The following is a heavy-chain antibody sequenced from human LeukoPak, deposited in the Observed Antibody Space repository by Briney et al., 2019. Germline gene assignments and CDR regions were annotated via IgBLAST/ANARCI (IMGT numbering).Heavy chain of an antibody. CDR1: GGSFSGYY. CDR2: INHSGST. D-gene: IGHD6-19*01. Sequence: PSETLSLTCAVYGGSFSGYYWSWIRQPPGKGLEWIGEINHSGSTNYNSSLKSRVTISVDTSKNQFSLKLSSVTAADTAVYYCARDAQWLASYFDYWGKGTLVTVSS. CDR3: ARDAQWLASYFDY. V-gene: IGHV4-34*01. J-gene: IGHJ4*02.